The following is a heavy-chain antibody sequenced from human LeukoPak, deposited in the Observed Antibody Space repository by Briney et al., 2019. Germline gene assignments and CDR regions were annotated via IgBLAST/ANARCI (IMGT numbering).Heavy chain of an antibody. CDR1: GGSISSYY. J-gene: IGHJ6*03. CDR2: IYYSGST. CDR3: ASSREHYYYYYYMDV. Sequence: PSETLSLTCTVSGGSISSYYWSWIRQPPGKGLEWIGYIYYSGSTNYNPSLKSRVTISVDTSKNQSSLKLSSVTAADTAVYYCASSREHYYYYYYMDVWGKGTTVTVSS. V-gene: IGHV4-59*01. D-gene: IGHD5-24*01.